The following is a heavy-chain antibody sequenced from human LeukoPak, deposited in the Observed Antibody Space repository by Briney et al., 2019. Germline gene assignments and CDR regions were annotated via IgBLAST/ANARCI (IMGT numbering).Heavy chain of an antibody. CDR2: INHSGST. Sequence: PSETLSLTCAVYGGSFSGYYWSWIRQPPGKGLEWIGEINHSGSTNYNPSLKSRVTISVDTSKNQFSLKLSSVTAADTAVYYCARGIEDTAVVTVWFDPWGQGTLVTVSS. CDR1: GGSFSGYY. D-gene: IGHD5-18*01. CDR3: ARGIEDTAVVTVWFDP. V-gene: IGHV4-34*01. J-gene: IGHJ5*02.